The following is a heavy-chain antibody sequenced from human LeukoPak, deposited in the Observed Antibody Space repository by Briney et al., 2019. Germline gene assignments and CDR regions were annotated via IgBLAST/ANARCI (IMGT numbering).Heavy chain of an antibody. J-gene: IGHJ3*02. D-gene: IGHD4-17*01. Sequence: SVKVSCKASGGTFSSYAISWVRQAPGQGLEWMGGIIPIFGTANYAQKFQGRVTITADKSTSTAYMELSSLRADDTAVYYCARPRAPVTRISSFDIWGQGTMVTVSS. CDR2: IIPIFGTA. CDR1: GGTFSSYA. CDR3: ARPRAPVTRISSFDI. V-gene: IGHV1-69*06.